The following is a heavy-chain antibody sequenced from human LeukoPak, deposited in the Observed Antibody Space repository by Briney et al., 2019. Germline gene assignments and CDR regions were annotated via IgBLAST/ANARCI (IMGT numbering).Heavy chain of an antibody. V-gene: IGHV3-7*03. Sequence: GGSLRLSYAASGFTFSSYWMSWVRQAPGKGLEWVANIKLDGSEKNYVDSVKGRFTISRDNTKNSLYLQMNSLRVEDTAVFYCARDQYDTWSRRGNFDSWGQGTLVIVSS. CDR3: ARDQYDTWSRRGNFDS. CDR2: IKLDGSEK. CDR1: GFTFSSYW. J-gene: IGHJ4*02. D-gene: IGHD3-3*01.